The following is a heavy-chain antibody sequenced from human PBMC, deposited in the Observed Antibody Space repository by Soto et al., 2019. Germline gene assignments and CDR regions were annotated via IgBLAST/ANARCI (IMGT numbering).Heavy chain of an antibody. D-gene: IGHD2-2*01. Sequence: EVQLVESGGDLVQPGGSLRLSCAASGFTFSRYWMTWVRQAPGKGLEWVANINQDGSEKYYVDSLKGRFTISRDSAKNSLYLQMSGLRVGDTAVYYCARGGSTFDSWGQGTLVTVSS. CDR3: ARGGSTFDS. CDR1: GFTFSRYW. J-gene: IGHJ4*02. V-gene: IGHV3-7*04. CDR2: INQDGSEK.